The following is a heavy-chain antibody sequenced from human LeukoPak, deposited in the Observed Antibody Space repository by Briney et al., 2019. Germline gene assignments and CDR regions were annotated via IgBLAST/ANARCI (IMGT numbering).Heavy chain of an antibody. CDR3: AKDQGYGYVAIWIDY. D-gene: IGHD5-18*01. CDR1: GFTFSGYG. Sequence: GGSLRLSCAASGFTFSGYGMHWVRQAPGKGLEWVAVISYDASNRHYADSVKGRFTISRDNSKNTLYLQMNSLRAEDTAVYYCAKDQGYGYVAIWIDYWGQGTLVTVSS. V-gene: IGHV3-30*18. CDR2: ISYDASNR. J-gene: IGHJ4*02.